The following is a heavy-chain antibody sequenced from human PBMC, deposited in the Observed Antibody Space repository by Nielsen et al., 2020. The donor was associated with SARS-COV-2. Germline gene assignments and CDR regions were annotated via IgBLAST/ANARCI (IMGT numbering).Heavy chain of an antibody. D-gene: IGHD3-10*01. CDR2: ISGSGGST. J-gene: IGHJ6*02. V-gene: IGHV3-23*01. CDR3: AKELGGLGFGIHDYYYYGMDV. CDR1: GFTFSSYA. Sequence: GESLKISCAASGFTFSSYAMSWVRQAPGKGLEWVSAISGSGGSTYYADSVKGRFTISRDNSKNTLYLQMNSLRAEGTAVYYCAKELGGLGFGIHDYYYYGMDVWGQGTTVTVSS.